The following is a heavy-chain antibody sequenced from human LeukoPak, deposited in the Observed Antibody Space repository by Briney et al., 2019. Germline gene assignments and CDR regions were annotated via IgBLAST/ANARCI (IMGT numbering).Heavy chain of an antibody. CDR1: GFTFSIYA. V-gene: IGHV3-21*01. CDR2: ISSSRNYI. D-gene: IGHD5-24*01. J-gene: IGHJ4*02. CDR3: ARERGWLQFDFDY. Sequence: PGGSLRLSCAASGFTFSIYAMNWVRQAPGKGLEWVSSISSSRNYIYYADSVKGRFTISRDNAKNSLYLQMNSLRAEDTAVYYCARERGWLQFDFDYWGQGTLVTVSS.